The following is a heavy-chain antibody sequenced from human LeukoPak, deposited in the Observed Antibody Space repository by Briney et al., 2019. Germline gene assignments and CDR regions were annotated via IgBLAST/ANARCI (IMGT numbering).Heavy chain of an antibody. J-gene: IGHJ4*02. Sequence: PSETLSLTCAVYGGSFSGYYWSWIRQPAGRGLEWIGHIHTSGTMNYNASLKSRVRISVETSKNQFSLRLSSVTAADTAVYFCARGILRDYYDSSGFYHRGGVGYWGQGTLVTVSS. CDR1: GGSFSGYY. D-gene: IGHD3-22*01. V-gene: IGHV4-59*10. CDR3: ARGILRDYYDSSGFYHRGGVGY. CDR2: IHTSGTM.